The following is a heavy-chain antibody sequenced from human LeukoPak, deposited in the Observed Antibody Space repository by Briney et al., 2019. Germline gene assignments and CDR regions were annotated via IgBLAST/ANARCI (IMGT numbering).Heavy chain of an antibody. V-gene: IGHV3-53*01. Sequence: PGGSLRLSCAASGLTVSSNYMSWVRQAPGKGLEWVSVIYGGGSTYYADSVKGRFTISRDNSKNTLYLQMNSLRAEDTAVYYCARETVTTIDYWGQGTLVTVSS. CDR1: GLTVSSNY. J-gene: IGHJ4*02. CDR2: IYGGGST. CDR3: ARETVTTIDY. D-gene: IGHD4-11*01.